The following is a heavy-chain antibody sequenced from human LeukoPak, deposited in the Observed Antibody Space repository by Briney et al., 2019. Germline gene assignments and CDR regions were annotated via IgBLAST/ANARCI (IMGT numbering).Heavy chain of an antibody. V-gene: IGHV3-23*01. J-gene: IGHJ4*02. CDR2: ISNSGDRT. D-gene: IGHD4-17*01. CDR1: GFTFSSYD. CDR3: AKVLHGDQYVFDY. Sequence: GGSLRLSCVASGFTFSSYDMAWVRQAPGKGLEWVFAISNSGDRTFYADSVKGRFTISRDNSKNMVYVQMRSLRAEDTAIYCRAKVLHGDQYVFDYWGQGTLVAVSS.